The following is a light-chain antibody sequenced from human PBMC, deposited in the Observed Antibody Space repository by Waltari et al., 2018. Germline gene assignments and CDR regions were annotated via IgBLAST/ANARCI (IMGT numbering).Light chain of an antibody. V-gene: IGKV3-11*01. J-gene: IGKJ1*01. CDR3: QDYNTYT. CDR2: DAS. CDR1: QSVSSY. Sequence: EIVLTQSPATLSLSPGERATLSCRASQSVSSYLAWYQQKPGQAPRLLIYDASNRATGIPARFSGSGSGTDFTLTISSLEPEDFAVYYCQDYNTYTFGQGTKVGIK.